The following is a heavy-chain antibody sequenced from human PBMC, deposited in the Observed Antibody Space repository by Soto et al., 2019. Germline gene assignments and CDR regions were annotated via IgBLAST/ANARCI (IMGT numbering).Heavy chain of an antibody. J-gene: IGHJ3*01. V-gene: IGHV3-21*01. CDR1: GFTFSSYS. D-gene: IGHD1-1*01. Sequence: GGSLRLSCAASGFTFSSYSMNWVRQAPGRGLEWVSSISSSSSYIYYADSVKGRFTISRDNAKNSLYLQMNSLRAEDTAVYYCARDIPRPIDDAFDFWGQGTMVTVSS. CDR3: ARDIPRPIDDAFDF. CDR2: ISSSSSYI.